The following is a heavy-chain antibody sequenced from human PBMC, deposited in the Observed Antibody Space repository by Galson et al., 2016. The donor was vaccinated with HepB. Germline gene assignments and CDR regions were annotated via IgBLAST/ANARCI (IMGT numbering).Heavy chain of an antibody. CDR1: GFNFRAYG. Sequence: SLRLSCAASGFNFRAYGIHWVRQAPGKGLEGVAVIWYDESHKYYINSVRGRFTISRDNYKNTVYLHMNSLRVEDTALDFCAKDKVPPNFGGGNCYDAFDAWGQGTMVTVSS. CDR3: AKDKVPPNFGGGNCYDAFDA. D-gene: IGHD2-21*01. CDR2: IWYDESHK. V-gene: IGHV3-33*06. J-gene: IGHJ3*01.